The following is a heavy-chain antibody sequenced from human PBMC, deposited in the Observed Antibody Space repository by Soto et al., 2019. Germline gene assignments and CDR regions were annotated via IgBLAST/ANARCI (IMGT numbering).Heavy chain of an antibody. J-gene: IGHJ6*02. CDR3: ARVQGDDYGDPEDYYYGMDV. V-gene: IGHV3-11*01. D-gene: IGHD4-17*01. CDR1: GFDFSDFS. CDR2: ITSSGSSK. Sequence: QVQLVESGGGLVKPGGSLRLSCAVSGFDFSDFSMSWIRQAPGKGLEYVSHITSSGSSKYYADSVRGRFTISRDNAKNSLYLQMNSLRAEDTAVYYWARVQGDDYGDPEDYYYGMDVWGQGTPVTVSS.